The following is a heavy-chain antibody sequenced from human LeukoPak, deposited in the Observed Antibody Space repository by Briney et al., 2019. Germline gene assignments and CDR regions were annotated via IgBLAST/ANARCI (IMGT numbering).Heavy chain of an antibody. CDR2: IYYSGST. V-gene: IGHV4-30-4*08. J-gene: IGHJ4*02. CDR1: GGSISSGDYY. CDR3: AGGGELLPQNDY. Sequence: SQTLSLTCTVSGGSISSGDYYWSWIRQPPGKGLEWIGYIYYSGSTYYNPSLKSRVTISVDTSKNQFSLKLRSVSAADTAGYYWAGGGELLPQNDYWGQGTLVTVSS. D-gene: IGHD1-26*01.